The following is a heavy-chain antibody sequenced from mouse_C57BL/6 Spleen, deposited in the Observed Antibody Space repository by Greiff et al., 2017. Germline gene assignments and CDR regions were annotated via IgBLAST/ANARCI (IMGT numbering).Heavy chain of an antibody. V-gene: IGHV1-18*01. J-gene: IGHJ2*01. CDR1: GYTFTDYN. D-gene: IGHD2-4*01. CDR3: TRSDRDYYDYDEGTGYYFDY. CDR2: INPNNGGT. Sequence: EVQLQQSGPELVKPGASVKIPCKASGYTFTDYNMDWVKQSHGKSLEWIGDINPNNGGTIYNQKFKGKDTLTVDKSSSTAYMELRSLTSEDTAVYYCTRSDRDYYDYDEGTGYYFDYWGQGTTLTVSS.